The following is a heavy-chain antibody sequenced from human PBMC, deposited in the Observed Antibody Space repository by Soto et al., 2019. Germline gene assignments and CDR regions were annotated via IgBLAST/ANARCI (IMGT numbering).Heavy chain of an antibody. CDR2: INAGNGNT. D-gene: IGHD6-13*01. Sequence: ASVKVSCKASGYTFTSYAMHWVLQAPGQRLEWMGWINAGNGNTKYSQKFQGRVTITRDTSASTAYMELSSLRSEDTAVYYCASRIAAAGTFDYWGQGTLVTVSS. CDR1: GYTFTSYA. J-gene: IGHJ4*02. V-gene: IGHV1-3*01. CDR3: ASRIAAAGTFDY.